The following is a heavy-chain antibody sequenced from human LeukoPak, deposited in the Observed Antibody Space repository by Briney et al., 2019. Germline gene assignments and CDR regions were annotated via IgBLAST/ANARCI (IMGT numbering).Heavy chain of an antibody. Sequence: PGGSLRLSCAASGFTFSDYYMSWIRQAPGKGLEWVSSISSSSSYIYYADSVKGRFTISRDNAKNSLYLQMNSLRAEDTAFYYCARVQQYDKFDYWGQGTLVTVSS. V-gene: IGHV3-11*05. CDR2: ISSSSSYI. CDR3: ARVQQYDKFDY. D-gene: IGHD3-22*01. CDR1: GFTFSDYY. J-gene: IGHJ4*02.